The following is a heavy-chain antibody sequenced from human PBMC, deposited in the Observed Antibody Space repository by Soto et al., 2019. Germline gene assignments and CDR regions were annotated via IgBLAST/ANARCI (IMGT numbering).Heavy chain of an antibody. D-gene: IGHD2-15*01. CDR2: ISAYNGNT. CDR1: GYTFTSYG. Sequence: ASVKVSCKASGYTFTSYGISWVRQAPGQGLEWMGWISAYNGNTNYAQKLQGRVTMTTDTSTSTAYMELRSLRSDDTAVYYCARTGDCSGGSCYSDYYYYYMDVWGKGTTVTVSS. V-gene: IGHV1-18*01. J-gene: IGHJ6*03. CDR3: ARTGDCSGGSCYSDYYYYYMDV.